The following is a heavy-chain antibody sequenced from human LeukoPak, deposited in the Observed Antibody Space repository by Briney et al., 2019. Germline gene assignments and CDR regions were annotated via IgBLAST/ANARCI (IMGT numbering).Heavy chain of an antibody. D-gene: IGHD6-13*01. V-gene: IGHV4-34*01. CDR2: INHSGST. CDR3: ARDVVAAPGTWDY. Sequence: SETLSLTCAVYGGSFSGYYWSWIRQPPGKGLEWIGEINHSGSTNYNPSLKGRVTISRDTSKNQFSLRLSSVTAADTAVYYCARDVVAAPGTWDYWGQGTLVTVSS. CDR1: GGSFSGYY. J-gene: IGHJ4*02.